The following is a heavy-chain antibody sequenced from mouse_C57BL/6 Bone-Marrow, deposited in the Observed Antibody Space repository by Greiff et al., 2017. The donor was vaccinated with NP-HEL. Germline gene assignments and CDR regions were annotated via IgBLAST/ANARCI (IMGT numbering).Heavy chain of an antibody. Sequence: VQLQESGPELVKPGASVKISCKASGYAFSSSWMNWVKQRPGKGLEWIGRIYPGDGDTNYNGKFKGKATLTADKSSSTAYMQLSSLTSEDSAVYFCARSRGITTVFDYWGQGTTLTVSS. J-gene: IGHJ2*01. V-gene: IGHV1-82*01. CDR3: ARSRGITTVFDY. CDR2: IYPGDGDT. CDR1: GYAFSSSW. D-gene: IGHD1-1*01.